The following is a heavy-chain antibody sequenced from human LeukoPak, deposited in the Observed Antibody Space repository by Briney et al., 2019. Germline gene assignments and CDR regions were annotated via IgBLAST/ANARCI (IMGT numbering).Heavy chain of an antibody. J-gene: IGHJ6*02. Sequence: PSETLSLTCTVYGGSISSYYWNWIRQPAGKGLEWIGRIYTSGSTNYNPSLKSRVTMSVDTSKNQFSLKLSSVTAADTAVYYCARDGEYSSSWYRNYYYGMDVWGQGTTVTVSS. D-gene: IGHD6-13*01. V-gene: IGHV4-4*07. CDR2: IYTSGST. CDR3: ARDGEYSSSWYRNYYYGMDV. CDR1: GGSISSYY.